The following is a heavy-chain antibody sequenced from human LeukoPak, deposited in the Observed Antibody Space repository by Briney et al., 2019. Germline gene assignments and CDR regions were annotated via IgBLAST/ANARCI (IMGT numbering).Heavy chain of an antibody. D-gene: IGHD1-26*01. J-gene: IGHJ2*01. CDR3: ARVSYFNWYFDL. V-gene: IGHV1-18*01. CDR1: GYTFTSYG. CDR2: ISAYNGNT. Sequence: GASVKVSCKASGYTFTSYGISWVRQAPGHWLEWMGWISAYNGNTNYAQKLQGRVTMTTDTSTSTAYMELRSLRSDDTAVYYCARVSYFNWYFDLWGRGTLVTVSS.